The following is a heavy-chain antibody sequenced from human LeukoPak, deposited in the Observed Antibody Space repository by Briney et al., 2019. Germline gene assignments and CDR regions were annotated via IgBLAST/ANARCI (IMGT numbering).Heavy chain of an antibody. J-gene: IGHJ4*02. CDR3: ATEGLSDYDIPAGFDY. Sequence: GGSLRLSCAASGFTFSSYSMNWVRQAPGKGLEWVSSISSSSSYIYYADSVKGRFTISRDNAKNSLYLQMNSLRAEDTAVYYCATEGLSDYDIPAGFDYWGQGTLVTVSS. V-gene: IGHV3-21*01. CDR1: GFTFSSYS. D-gene: IGHD3-9*01. CDR2: ISSSSSYI.